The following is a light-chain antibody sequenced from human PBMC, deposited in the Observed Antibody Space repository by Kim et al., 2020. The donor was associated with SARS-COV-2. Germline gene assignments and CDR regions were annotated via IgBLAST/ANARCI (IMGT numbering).Light chain of an antibody. Sequence: DIQMTQSPSSLSASVGDRVTITCRASQDIRNHLGWYQQKPGKAPNRLIYDASTLQSGVPSRFSGSGSGTEFSLTISSLQPEDFATYYCLQHHTYPLTFGGGTKVDIK. CDR3: LQHHTYPLT. V-gene: IGKV1-17*01. J-gene: IGKJ4*01. CDR1: QDIRNH. CDR2: DAS.